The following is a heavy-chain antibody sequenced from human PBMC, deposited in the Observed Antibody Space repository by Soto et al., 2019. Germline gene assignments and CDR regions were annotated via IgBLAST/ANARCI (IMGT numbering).Heavy chain of an antibody. D-gene: IGHD6-6*01. Sequence: QVQLVQSGAEVKKPGSSVKVSCKASGGTFSSYAISWVRQAPGQGLEWMGGIIPIFGTANYAQKFQGRVTITADESTRTAYMELSSLRSEDTAVYYCARGTYSSSSYYYYYGMDVWGQGTTVTVSS. CDR1: GGTFSSYA. J-gene: IGHJ6*02. CDR3: ARGTYSSSSYYYYYGMDV. CDR2: IIPIFGTA. V-gene: IGHV1-69*01.